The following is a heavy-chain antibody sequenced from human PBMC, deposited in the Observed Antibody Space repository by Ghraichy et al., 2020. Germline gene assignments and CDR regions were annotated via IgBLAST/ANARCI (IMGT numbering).Heavy chain of an antibody. J-gene: IGHJ4*02. D-gene: IGHD3-3*01. CDR1: GGSISSSSYY. CDR2: IYYSGST. CDR3: AGSGTIFGVVIIRY. V-gene: IGHV4-39*01. Sequence: SETLSLTCTVSGGSISSSSYYWGWIRQPPGKGLEWIGSIYYSGSTYYNPSLKSRVTISVDTSKNQFSLKLSSVTAADTAVYYCAGSGTIFGVVIIRYWGQGTLVTVSS.